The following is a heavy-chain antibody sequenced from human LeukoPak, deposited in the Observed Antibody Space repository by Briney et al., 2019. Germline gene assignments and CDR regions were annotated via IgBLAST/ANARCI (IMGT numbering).Heavy chain of an antibody. V-gene: IGHV3-23*01. CDR3: ARAEGIPAMVDY. D-gene: IGHD5-18*01. Sequence: GGSLRLSCAASGFTFSSYAMSWVRQAPGKGLEWVSAISGSGGSAYYADSVKGRLTISRDNSKNTLYLQMNSLRAEDTAVYYCARAEGIPAMVDYWGQGTLVTVSS. CDR1: GFTFSSYA. CDR2: ISGSGGSA. J-gene: IGHJ4*02.